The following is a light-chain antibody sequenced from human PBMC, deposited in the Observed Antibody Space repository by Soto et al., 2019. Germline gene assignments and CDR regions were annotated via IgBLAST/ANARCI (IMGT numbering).Light chain of an antibody. CDR1: QGIINY. CDR2: DTS. CDR3: QQYTNTNNPWM. V-gene: IGKV1-9*01. Sequence: IQLTQSPSSLSASVGDRVTITCRASQGIINYLAWYQQKPGKAPKLLVYDTSNLQSGVASRFSGSGSGTEFTLIISGLQPDDSATYYCQQYTNTNNPWMCGQGTKVDIK. J-gene: IGKJ1*01.